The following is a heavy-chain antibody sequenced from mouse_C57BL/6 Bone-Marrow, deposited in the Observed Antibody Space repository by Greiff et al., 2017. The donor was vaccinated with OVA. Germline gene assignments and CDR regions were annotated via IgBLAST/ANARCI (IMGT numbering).Heavy chain of an antibody. V-gene: IGHV5-4*01. J-gene: IGHJ4*01. Sequence: EVKLVESGGGLVKPGGSLKLSCAASGFTFSSYAMSWVRQTPEKRLEWVATISDGGSYTYYPDNVKGRFTISRDNAKNNLYLQMSHLKSEDTAMYYCAREGGVYGSSYVGAMDYWGQGTSVTVSS. D-gene: IGHD1-1*01. CDR3: AREGGVYGSSYVGAMDY. CDR2: ISDGGSYT. CDR1: GFTFSSYA.